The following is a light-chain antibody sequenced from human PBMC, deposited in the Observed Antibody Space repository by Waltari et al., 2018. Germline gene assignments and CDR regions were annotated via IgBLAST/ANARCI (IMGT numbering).Light chain of an antibody. Sequence: EIGMTKYTDSLVISLGERATINCKSSRSVFYSPNNKNYLAWYQHKVGQPPKLLISWASIRESGVPDRFSGSGSGTDFTLTISNLQPEDVAVYYCQQYYSTPPYTFGQGTKLEIK. CDR2: WAS. CDR3: QQYYSTPPYT. J-gene: IGKJ2*01. V-gene: IGKV4-1*01. CDR1: RSVFYSPNNKNY.